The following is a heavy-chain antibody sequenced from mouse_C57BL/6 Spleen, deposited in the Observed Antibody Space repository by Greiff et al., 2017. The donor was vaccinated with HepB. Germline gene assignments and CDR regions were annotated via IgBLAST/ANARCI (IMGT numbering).Heavy chain of an antibody. CDR3: ARDYYGSSDKVYFDY. D-gene: IGHD1-1*01. J-gene: IGHJ2*01. Sequence: QVQLQQSGAELVKPGASVKISCKASGYAFSSYWMNWVKQRPGKGLEWIGQIYPGDGDTNYNGKFKGKATLTADQSSSSAYMQLRSLTSEDSAVYFCARDYYGSSDKVYFDYWGQGTTLTVSS. CDR2: IYPGDGDT. CDR1: GYAFSSYW. V-gene: IGHV1-80*01.